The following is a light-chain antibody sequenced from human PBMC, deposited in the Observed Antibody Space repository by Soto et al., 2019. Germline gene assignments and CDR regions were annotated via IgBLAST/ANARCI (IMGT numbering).Light chain of an antibody. J-gene: IGKJ4*01. CDR2: DAS. CDR1: HDIGNS. Sequence: DIQMTQPKSSLSASVGDRVTITCLASHDIGNSLNWYQQRPGTAPNLLIYDASNLGTGVPLRFSGTGSGTDFSFTISSLQPEDIGTYYCQQYENRPLTFGGGTKVDIK. V-gene: IGKV1-33*01. CDR3: QQYENRPLT.